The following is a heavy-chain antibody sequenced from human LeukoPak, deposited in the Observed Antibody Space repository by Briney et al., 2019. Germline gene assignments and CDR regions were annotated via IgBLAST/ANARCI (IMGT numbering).Heavy chain of an antibody. Sequence: SVKVSCKASGGTFSSYAISWVRQAPGQGLEWMGGIIPIFGTANYAQKFQGRVTITADESTSTAYMELSSLRSDDTAVYYCARTGSELDWFDPWGQGTLVTVSS. CDR1: GGTFSSYA. J-gene: IGHJ5*02. CDR2: IIPIFGTA. CDR3: ARTGSELDWFDP. D-gene: IGHD1-14*01. V-gene: IGHV1-69*13.